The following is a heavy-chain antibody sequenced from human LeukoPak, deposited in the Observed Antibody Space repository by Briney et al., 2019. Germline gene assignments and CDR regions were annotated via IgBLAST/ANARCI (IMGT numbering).Heavy chain of an antibody. CDR3: AKQGYCSSTSCSNYYYGMDV. CDR2: ISGSGGST. Sequence: VGSLRLSCAASGFTFSSYAMSWVRQAPGTGLEWVSAISGSGGSTYYADSVKGRFTISRDNSKTTLYLQMNSLRDEGTAVYYCAKQGYCSSTSCSNYYYGMDVWGQGTTVTVSS. V-gene: IGHV3-23*01. CDR1: GFTFSSYA. D-gene: IGHD2-2*01. J-gene: IGHJ6*02.